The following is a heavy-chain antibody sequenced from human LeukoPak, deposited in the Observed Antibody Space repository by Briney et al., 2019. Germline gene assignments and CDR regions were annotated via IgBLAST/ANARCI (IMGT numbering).Heavy chain of an antibody. CDR1: GYTFTGYY. CDR3: ARKRSHNSSSWYRDYFDY. CDR2: INPNSGGT. V-gene: IGHV1-2*02. J-gene: IGHJ4*02. Sequence: AASVKVSCKASGYTFTGYYMHWVRQAPGQGLEWMGWINPNSGGTNYAQKFQGRVTMTRDTSISTAYMELSRLRSDDTAVYYCARKRSHNSSSWYRDYFDYWGQGTLVTVSS. D-gene: IGHD6-13*01.